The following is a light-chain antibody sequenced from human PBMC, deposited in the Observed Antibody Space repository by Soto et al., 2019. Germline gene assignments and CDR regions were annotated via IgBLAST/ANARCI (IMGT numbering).Light chain of an antibody. V-gene: IGKV3-11*01. CDR3: QHRSNWPLYT. CDR1: QSVGSY. J-gene: IGKJ2*01. CDR2: DAS. Sequence: EIVLTQSPGTLSLSPGERATLFCRASQSVGSYLAWYQQKPGQAPRLLIYDASNRATGIPARFSGSGSGTGFTLTISSLEPEDFAVYYCQHRSNWPLYTFGQGTKLEIK.